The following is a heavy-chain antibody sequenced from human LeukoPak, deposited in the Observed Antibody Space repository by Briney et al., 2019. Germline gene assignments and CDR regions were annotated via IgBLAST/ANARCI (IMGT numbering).Heavy chain of an antibody. V-gene: IGHV3-23*01. D-gene: IGHD3-22*01. CDR3: AKVVDYYDSSGYWDY. Sequence: PGGSLRLSCAASGFTFSSYGMSWVRQAPGKGLEWVSAISGSGGSTYYADSVKGRFTISRDNSKNTLYLQMNSLRAEDTAVYYCAKVVDYYDSSGYWDYWGQGTLVTVSS. J-gene: IGHJ4*02. CDR1: GFTFSSYG. CDR2: ISGSGGST.